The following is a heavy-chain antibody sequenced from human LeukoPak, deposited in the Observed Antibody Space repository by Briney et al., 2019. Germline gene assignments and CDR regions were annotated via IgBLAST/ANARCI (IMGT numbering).Heavy chain of an antibody. CDR3: ARARLGTVTGYHFDY. J-gene: IGHJ4*02. CDR2: IWYDGSKT. CDR1: GFTFSNFF. D-gene: IGHD3-9*01. Sequence: GGSLRLSCAASGFTFSNFFMHWVRQAPGKGLEWVALIWYDGSKTYYVDPVKGRFTISRDNSKDTVYLQMNSLRAEDTAVYHCARARLGTVTGYHFDYWGQGIPVTVSS. V-gene: IGHV3-33*01.